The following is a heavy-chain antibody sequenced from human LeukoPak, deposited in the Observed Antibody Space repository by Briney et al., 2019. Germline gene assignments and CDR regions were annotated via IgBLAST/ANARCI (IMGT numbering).Heavy chain of an antibody. CDR2: IYYSGST. CDR1: GGSISSSSYY. V-gene: IGHV4-39*01. Sequence: PSETLSLTCTVSGGSISSSSYYWGWIRQPPGKGLEWIGGIYYSGSTYYNPSLKSRVTISVDTSKNQFSLKLSSVTAADTAVYYCARHQWPTIFGSWGQGTLVTVSS. J-gene: IGHJ4*02. D-gene: IGHD3-3*01. CDR3: ARHQWPTIFGS.